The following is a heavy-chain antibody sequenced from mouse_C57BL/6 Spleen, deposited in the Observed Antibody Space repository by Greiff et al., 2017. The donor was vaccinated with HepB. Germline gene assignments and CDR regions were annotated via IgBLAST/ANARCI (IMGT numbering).Heavy chain of an antibody. CDR1: GYTFTDYH. CDR3: ARDYDRAWFAY. J-gene: IGHJ3*01. CDR2: INPHNGGT. V-gene: IGHV1-22*01. D-gene: IGHD2-4*01. Sequence: EVQLQQSGPELVKPGASVKMSCKASGYTFTDYHMHWVKQSHGKSLEWIGYINPHNGGTSYNQKFKGKATLTVNKASSTAYMELRSLTSEDSAVYYCARDYDRAWFAYWGQGTLVTVSA.